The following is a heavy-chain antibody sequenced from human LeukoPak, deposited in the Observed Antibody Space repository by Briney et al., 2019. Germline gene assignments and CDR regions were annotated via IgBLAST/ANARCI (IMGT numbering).Heavy chain of an antibody. CDR3: ARDGGAQHDDSYFDY. D-gene: IGHD2-15*01. V-gene: IGHV1-69*05. CDR2: IIPIFGTA. CDR1: GGTFSSYA. J-gene: IGHJ4*02. Sequence: ASVKVSCKASGGTFSSYAISWVRQAPGQGLEWMGGIIPIFGTANYAQKFQGRVTVTTDKSTSTACMELSSLRSEDTAVYYCARDGGAQHDDSYFDYWGKGTLVTVSS.